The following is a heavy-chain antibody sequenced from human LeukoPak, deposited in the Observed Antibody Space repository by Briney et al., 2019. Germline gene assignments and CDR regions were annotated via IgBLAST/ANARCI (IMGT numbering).Heavy chain of an antibody. J-gene: IGHJ6*03. CDR1: GYTFTSYD. CDR3: AIRYGSGEKYYYYYYMDV. Sequence: ALVKVFCKASGYTFTSYDINWVRQATGQGLEWMGWMNPNSGNTGYAQKFQGRVTMTRNTSISTAYMELSSLRSEDTAVYYCAIRYGSGEKYYYYYYMDVWGKGTTVTVSS. CDR2: MNPNSGNT. D-gene: IGHD3-10*01. V-gene: IGHV1-8*01.